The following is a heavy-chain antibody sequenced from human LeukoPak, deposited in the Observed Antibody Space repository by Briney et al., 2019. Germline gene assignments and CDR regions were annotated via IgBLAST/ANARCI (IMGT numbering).Heavy chain of an antibody. D-gene: IGHD2-2*01. J-gene: IGHJ6*04. CDR1: GFTFSSYA. CDR2: ISGSGGST. Sequence: GGSLRLSCAASGFTFSSYAMSWVRQAPGKGLEWVSAISGSGGSTYYADSVKGRFTISRDNSKNTLYLQMNSLRAEDTAVYYCASGDIVVVPAPRYGMDVGAKGTTVPVPS. CDR3: ASGDIVVVPAPRYGMDV. V-gene: IGHV3-23*01.